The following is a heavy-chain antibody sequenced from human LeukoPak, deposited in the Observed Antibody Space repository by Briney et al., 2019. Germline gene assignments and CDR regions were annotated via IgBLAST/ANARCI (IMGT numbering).Heavy chain of an antibody. Sequence: GSLRLSCAASGFIFSNYAMSWVRQPPGKELEWIGEMYLSGTTHSNPSVKSRVTISIDKSKNQFFLNLSSVTAADTAVYYCAGLVGRYSSGLYYYYFDYWGQGTLVTVSS. CDR2: MYLSGTT. J-gene: IGHJ4*02. V-gene: IGHV4-4*02. CDR3: AGLVGRYSSGLYYYYFDY. D-gene: IGHD3-22*01. CDR1: GFIFSNYAM.